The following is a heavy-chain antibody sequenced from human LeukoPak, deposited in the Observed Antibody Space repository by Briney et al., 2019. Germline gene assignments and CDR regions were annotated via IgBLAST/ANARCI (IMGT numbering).Heavy chain of an antibody. CDR3: ARAPNYYFDY. J-gene: IGHJ4*02. D-gene: IGHD1-7*01. CDR2: IYHSGST. CDR1: GGSISSGGYS. V-gene: IGHV4-30-2*01. Sequence: PSQTLSLTCAVSGGSISSGGYSWSWIRQPPGKGLEWIGYIYHSGSTCYNPSLKSRVTISVDRSKNQFSLKLSSVTAADTAVYYCARAPNYYFDYWGQGTLVTVSS.